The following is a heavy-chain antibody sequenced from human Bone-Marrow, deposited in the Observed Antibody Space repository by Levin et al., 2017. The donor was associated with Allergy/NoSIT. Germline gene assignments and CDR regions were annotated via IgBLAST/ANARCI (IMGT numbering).Heavy chain of an antibody. Sequence: GGSLRLSCAASGFTFSDFSMTWVRQAPGKGLEWISYISPGSTTYYSDSVKGRFTISRDNAKNSVYLQLSSLRDEDTAVYYCARRIAMSGRAFDYWGQGTRVTVSS. V-gene: IGHV3-69-1*01. CDR1: GFTFSDFS. CDR3: ARRIAMSGRAFDY. D-gene: IGHD6-19*01. J-gene: IGHJ4*02. CDR2: ISPGSTT.